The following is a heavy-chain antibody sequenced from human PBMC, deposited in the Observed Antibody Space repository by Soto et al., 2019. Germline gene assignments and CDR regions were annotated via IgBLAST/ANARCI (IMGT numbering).Heavy chain of an antibody. V-gene: IGHV4-59*01. CDR1: GGSISSYY. CDR2: IYYSGST. CDR3: ARATMVRGVTFDY. J-gene: IGHJ4*02. Sequence: SETLSLTCTVSGGSISSYYWSWIRQPPGKGLEWIGYIYYSGSTNYNPSLKSRVTISVDTSKNQFSLKLSSVTAADTAVYYCARATMVRGVTFDYWGQGTLVTVS. D-gene: IGHD3-10*01.